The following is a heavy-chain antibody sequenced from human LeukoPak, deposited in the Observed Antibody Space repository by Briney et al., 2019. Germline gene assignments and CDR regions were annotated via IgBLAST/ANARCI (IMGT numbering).Heavy chain of an antibody. D-gene: IGHD3-10*01. J-gene: IGHJ6*04. CDR3: ARGAITMVRKYGMDV. CDR2: INHSGST. Sequence: SETPSLTCAVYDGSFSGYYWSWIRQPPGKGLEWIGEINHSGSTNYNPSLKSRVTISVDTSKNQFSLKLSSVTAADTAVYYCARGAITMVRKYGMDVWGKGTTVTVSS. CDR1: DGSFSGYY. V-gene: IGHV4-34*01.